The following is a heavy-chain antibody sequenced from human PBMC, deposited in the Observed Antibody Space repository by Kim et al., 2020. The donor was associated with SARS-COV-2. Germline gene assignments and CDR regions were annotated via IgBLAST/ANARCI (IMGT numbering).Heavy chain of an antibody. J-gene: IGHJ4*02. V-gene: IGHV3-30*01. D-gene: IGHD5-12*01. CDR2: NK. CDR3: AREVATLPDY. Sequence: NKYYADSVKGRFTISRDNSKNTLYLQMNSLRAEDTAVYYCAREVATLPDYWGQGTLVTVSS.